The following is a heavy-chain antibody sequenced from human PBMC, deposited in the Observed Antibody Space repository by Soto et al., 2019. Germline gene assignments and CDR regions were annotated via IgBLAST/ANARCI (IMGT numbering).Heavy chain of an antibody. Sequence: ASVKVSCKASGYTFTSYGISWVRQAPGQGLEWMGWISAYNGNTNYAQKLQGRVTMTTDTSTSTAYMELRSLRSDDTAVYYCARDLSTYYDILTGYPAGYWGQGTLVTVFS. V-gene: IGHV1-18*01. D-gene: IGHD3-9*01. CDR1: GYTFTSYG. J-gene: IGHJ4*02. CDR3: ARDLSTYYDILTGYPAGY. CDR2: ISAYNGNT.